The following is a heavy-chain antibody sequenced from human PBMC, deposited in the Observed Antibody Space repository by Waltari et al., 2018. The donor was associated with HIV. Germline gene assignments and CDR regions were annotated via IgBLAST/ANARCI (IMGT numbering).Heavy chain of an antibody. CDR3: ARGRDYSYGPVSY. D-gene: IGHD5-18*01. V-gene: IGHV3-53*02. CDR2: IYSDGDT. Sequence: EVQVVAMGGGLVQPGGSLRLSCAASGFSVGTTYMSWVRQAPGTGLEWVSVIYSDGDTSYGDSVKGRFTMSRDNSKNTVFLQMNSLRVEDTAVYYCARGRDYSYGPVSYWGQGALVTVSS. CDR1: GFSVGTTY. J-gene: IGHJ4*02.